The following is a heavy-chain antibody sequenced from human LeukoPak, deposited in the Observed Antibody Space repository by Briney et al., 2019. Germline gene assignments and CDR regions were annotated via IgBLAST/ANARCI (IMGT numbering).Heavy chain of an antibody. Sequence: GGSLRLSCAASGFTFSSYAMHWVRQAPGKGLEWVAVISYDGNNKYYADSVKGRFTISRDNSKNTVYLQMNSLRAEETAMYYCTRDPGYQPKTGRNWLDPWGQGTLVTASS. CDR1: GFTFSSYA. V-gene: IGHV3-30*04. D-gene: IGHD2-2*01. CDR3: TRDPGYQPKTGRNWLDP. CDR2: ISYDGNNK. J-gene: IGHJ5*02.